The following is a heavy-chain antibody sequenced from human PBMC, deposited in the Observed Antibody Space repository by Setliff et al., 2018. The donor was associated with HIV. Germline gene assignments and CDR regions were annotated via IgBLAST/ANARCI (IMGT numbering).Heavy chain of an antibody. V-gene: IGHV4-34*01. D-gene: IGHD2-21*02. CDR2: INHSGSI. J-gene: IGHJ4*02. Sequence: SETLSLTCAVYGASFSGYYWSWIRQPPGKGLEWIGEINHSGSINYNPSLQSRVTVSVDTSKPQFSLKVKSVTAAGTAVYYCAITIVGVTTEMYWGQGTLVTVSS. CDR3: AITIVGVTTEMY. CDR1: GASFSGYY.